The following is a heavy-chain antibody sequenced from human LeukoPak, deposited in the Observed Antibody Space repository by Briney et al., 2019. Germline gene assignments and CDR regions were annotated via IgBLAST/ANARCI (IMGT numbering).Heavy chain of an antibody. CDR1: GYSFTSYW. Sequence: GESLQISRKGSGYSFTSYWIGWVRQMPGKGLEWMGIIYPGDSDTRYSPSFQGQVTISADKSISTAYLQWSSLKASDTAMYYCARHPRGYSSGWYFDYWGQGTLVTVSS. CDR3: ARHPRGYSSGWYFDY. V-gene: IGHV5-51*01. J-gene: IGHJ4*02. CDR2: IYPGDSDT. D-gene: IGHD6-19*01.